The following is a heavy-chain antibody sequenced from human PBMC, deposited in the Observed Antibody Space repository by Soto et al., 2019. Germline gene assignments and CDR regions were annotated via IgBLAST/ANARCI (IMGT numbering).Heavy chain of an antibody. D-gene: IGHD4-17*01. Sequence: PSETLSLTCAVYGGSFSSYYWTWFRQHPGKGLEWIGYIYYNGNTYFSPSLKSRLTISIDTSKNQFSLKLSSVTAADTAMYYCARARLRAVYAFDFWGQGTMVTVSS. J-gene: IGHJ3*01. V-gene: IGHV4-31*11. CDR3: ARARLRAVYAFDF. CDR1: GGSFSSYY. CDR2: IYYNGNT.